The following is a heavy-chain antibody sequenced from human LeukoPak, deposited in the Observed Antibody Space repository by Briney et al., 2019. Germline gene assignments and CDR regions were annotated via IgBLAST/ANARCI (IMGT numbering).Heavy chain of an antibody. J-gene: IGHJ6*03. V-gene: IGHV3-21*01. CDR1: GFTFSSYS. CDR2: ISSSSSYI. CDR3: ARERIVVVPAATIANYYMDV. Sequence: IPGGSLRLSCAASGFTFSSYSMNWVRQAPGKGLEWVSSISSSSSYIYYADSVKGRFTISRDNAKNSLYLQMNSLRAEDTAVYYCARERIVVVPAATIANYYMDVWGKGTTVTVSS. D-gene: IGHD2-2*01.